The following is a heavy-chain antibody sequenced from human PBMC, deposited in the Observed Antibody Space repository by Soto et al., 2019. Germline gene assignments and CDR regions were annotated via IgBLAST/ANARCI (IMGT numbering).Heavy chain of an antibody. CDR1: GYSFTSDW. J-gene: IGHJ4*02. CDR2: IYPEDSET. Sequence: EVQLVQSGAEVKKAGESLQISCKGSGYSFTSDWIGWVRQMPGKGLEWMGIIYPEDSETRYSPSFQGQVTTSVDKSSSTAYLQWNSLKASDTAMYYCARLQGMQKYATGWTNLWGQGSLVTVSS. D-gene: IGHD2-8*01. CDR3: ARLQGMQKYATGWTNL. V-gene: IGHV5-51*01.